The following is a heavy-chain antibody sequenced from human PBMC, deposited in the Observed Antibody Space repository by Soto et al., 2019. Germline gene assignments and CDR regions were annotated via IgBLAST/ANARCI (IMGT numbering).Heavy chain of an antibody. V-gene: IGHV1-58*01. Sequence: ASVKVSCKASGFTFTSSAVQWVRQARGQRLEWIGWIVVGSGNTNYAQKFQERVTITRDMSTSTAYMELSSLRSEDTAVYYCAADKPPASKRPEFDPWGQGTLVTVSS. CDR3: AADKPPASKRPEFDP. J-gene: IGHJ5*02. CDR1: GFTFTSSA. D-gene: IGHD6-25*01. CDR2: IVVGSGNT.